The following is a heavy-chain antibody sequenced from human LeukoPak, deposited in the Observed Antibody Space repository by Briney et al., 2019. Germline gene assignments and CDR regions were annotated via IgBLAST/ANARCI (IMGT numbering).Heavy chain of an antibody. D-gene: IGHD3-10*01. J-gene: IGHJ4*02. V-gene: IGHV4-39*01. Sequence: SETLSLTCTVSGGSISSSSYYWGWIRQPPGKGLEWIGSIYYSGSTYYNPSLKSRVTISVDTSKNQFSLKLSSVTAADTAVYYCAREGTMVRGVLSPSFDYWGQGTLVTVSS. CDR1: GGSISSSSYY. CDR3: AREGTMVRGVLSPSFDY. CDR2: IYYSGST.